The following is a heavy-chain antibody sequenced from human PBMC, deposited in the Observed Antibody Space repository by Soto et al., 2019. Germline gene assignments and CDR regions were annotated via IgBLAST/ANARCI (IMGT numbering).Heavy chain of an antibody. Sequence: QVQLVQSGAEVKKPGASVKVSCKASGYTFTSYGISWVRQAPGQGLEWMGGISDYNGNTNYAQKLQGRVTMTTDTSTSTAYLELRSLISDDTAVYYCARWGGTYYYDSSGYWNYYYYGMDVLGQGTTVTVSS. CDR2: ISDYNGNT. CDR3: ARWGGTYYYDSSGYWNYYYYGMDV. D-gene: IGHD3-22*01. CDR1: GYTFTSYG. J-gene: IGHJ6*02. V-gene: IGHV1-18*01.